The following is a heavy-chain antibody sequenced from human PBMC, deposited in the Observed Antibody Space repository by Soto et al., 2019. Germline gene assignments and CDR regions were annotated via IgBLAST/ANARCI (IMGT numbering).Heavy chain of an antibody. CDR1: GYTFTSYA. V-gene: IGHV1-3*01. J-gene: IGHJ5*02. CDR3: ARDLGSSWYSNWFAP. Sequence: ASVKVSCKASGYTFTSYAMHWVRQAPGQRLEWMGWINAGNGNTKYSQKFQGRVTITRDTSASTAYMELSSLRSEDTAVYYCARDLGSSWYSNWFAPWGQGTLVTVSS. CDR2: INAGNGNT. D-gene: IGHD6-13*01.